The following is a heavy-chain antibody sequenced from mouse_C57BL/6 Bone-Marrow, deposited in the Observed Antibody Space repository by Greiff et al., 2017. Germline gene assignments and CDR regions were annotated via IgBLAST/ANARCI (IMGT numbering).Heavy chain of an antibody. CDR2: FDPSDSST. CDR1: GYTFTSYW. CDR3: APYGSSYPY. Sequence: QVQLQQPGAELVRPGTSVKLSCKASGYTFTSYWMHWVKQRPGQGLEWIGVFDPSDSSTNTNQKFKGKATLTVATSSSTAYMQLSSLTSEDSAVYYCAPYGSSYPYWGQGTLVTVSA. J-gene: IGHJ3*01. V-gene: IGHV1-59*01. D-gene: IGHD1-1*01.